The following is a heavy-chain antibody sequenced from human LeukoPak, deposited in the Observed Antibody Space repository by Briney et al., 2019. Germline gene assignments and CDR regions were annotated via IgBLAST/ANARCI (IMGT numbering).Heavy chain of an antibody. Sequence: SETLSLTCTVSGGSISSSSYYWGWIRQPPGKGLEWIGSIYYSGSTYYNPSLKSRVTISVDTSKNQFSLKLSSVTAADTAAYYCARHEFSVIAVAGLIDYWGQGTLVTVSS. CDR2: IYYSGST. V-gene: IGHV4-39*01. D-gene: IGHD6-19*01. CDR1: GGSISSSSYY. J-gene: IGHJ4*02. CDR3: ARHEFSVIAVAGLIDY.